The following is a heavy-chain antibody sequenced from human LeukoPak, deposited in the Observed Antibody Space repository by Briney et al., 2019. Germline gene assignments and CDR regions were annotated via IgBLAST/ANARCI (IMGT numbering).Heavy chain of an antibody. CDR2: TYYRSKWIT. J-gene: IGHJ4*02. Sequence: SQTLSLTCAISGDSVSSSSSAWNWIRQSPSRDLEWLGRTYYRSKWITDYAVSVKSRLTINPDTSKNQFSLHLNSVTPEDTAVYYCARNYRPDFDYWGQGTLVTVSS. D-gene: IGHD1-7*01. CDR1: GDSVSSSSSA. V-gene: IGHV6-1*01. CDR3: ARNYRPDFDY.